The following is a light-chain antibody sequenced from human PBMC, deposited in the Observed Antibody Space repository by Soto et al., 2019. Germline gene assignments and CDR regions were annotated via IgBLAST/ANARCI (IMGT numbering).Light chain of an antibody. CDR2: GTS. J-gene: IGKJ2*01. V-gene: IGKV3-20*01. CDR3: HQFLRSPYT. Sequence: EIVLTQSPGTLSVSPGEKVTLSCRADQSVSISCLAWYQQIPGQAPRLLIYGTSNRATGIPDRFTGSGSGTDFTLTISRLEPEDFAVYYCHQFLRSPYTFGQGTKLEIK. CDR1: QSVSISC.